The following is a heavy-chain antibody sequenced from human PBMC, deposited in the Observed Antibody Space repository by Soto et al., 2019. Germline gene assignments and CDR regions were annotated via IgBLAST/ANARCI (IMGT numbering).Heavy chain of an antibody. CDR2: LYYCGT. J-gene: IGHJ6*02. D-gene: IGHD2-15*01. CDR3: ATEVGLTARPGDKYFYSPLDV. Sequence: QVQLQESGPRLVKPSETLSLTCEDSGGSVSNRTHYWIWIRQPPGKGLEWIGYLYYCGTNYNPSLKSRVTISIDTSMTQSSLTLRSVTAAETAVYYSATEVGLTARPGDKYFYSPLDVSGRGTTVTPSS. V-gene: IGHV4-61*01. CDR1: GGSVSNRTHY.